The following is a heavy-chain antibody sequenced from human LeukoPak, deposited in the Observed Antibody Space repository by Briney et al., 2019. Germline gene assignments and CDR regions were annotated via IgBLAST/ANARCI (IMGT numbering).Heavy chain of an antibody. Sequence: SETLSLTCTVSGGSMSDYYWSFIRQPAGKGLEWIGRIHTSGTTYFNPSLKSRVTMSVDTSKNQFSLRLTSMTAADTAVYFCARGDYYDGGGRNWFDPWGHGTLVTVSS. CDR1: GGSMSDYY. V-gene: IGHV4-4*07. D-gene: IGHD3-16*01. CDR2: IHTSGTT. J-gene: IGHJ5*02. CDR3: ARGDYYDGGGRNWFDP.